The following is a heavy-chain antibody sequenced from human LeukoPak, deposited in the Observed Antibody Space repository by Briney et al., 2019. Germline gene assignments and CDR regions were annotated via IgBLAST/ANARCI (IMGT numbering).Heavy chain of an antibody. D-gene: IGHD2-21*01. Sequence: PGGSLRLSCAASGFTFSDYYMSWIRQAPGKGLEWIGYIYYSGSTNYNPSLKSRVTISVDTSKNQFSLKLSSVTAADTAVYYCARGVVIAPQTFDYWGQGTLVTVSS. J-gene: IGHJ4*02. CDR3: ARGVVIAPQTFDY. CDR1: GFTFSDYY. V-gene: IGHV4-59*01. CDR2: IYYSGST.